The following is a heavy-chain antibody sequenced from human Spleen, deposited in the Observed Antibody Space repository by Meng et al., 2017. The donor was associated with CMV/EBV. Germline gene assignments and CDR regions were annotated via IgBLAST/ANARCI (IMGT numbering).Heavy chain of an antibody. D-gene: IGHD2-15*01. CDR1: GFTFNNYD. Sequence: GGSLRLSCAASGFTFNNYDMNWVRQAPGKGLEWVSSITSSGSYISYADSVKGRFTISRDNARNSLYLQTTSLRAEDTAIYYCARLSGVVRPAGREYHYFDYWGQGTLVTVSS. CDR2: ITSSGSYI. CDR3: ARLSGVVRPAGREYHYFDY. J-gene: IGHJ4*02. V-gene: IGHV3-21*01.